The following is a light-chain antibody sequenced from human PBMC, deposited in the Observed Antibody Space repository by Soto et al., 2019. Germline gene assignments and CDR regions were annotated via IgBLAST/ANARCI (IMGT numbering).Light chain of an antibody. CDR2: GAS. CDR1: QTISSK. CDR3: QEYDYFYPLT. J-gene: IGKJ4*01. Sequence: TLSLPPGERAPLPCRASQTISSKVGWYQQKPGQAPKLLLYGASTMKTGVPSRFSGSGSCTEFTLTITSLQSDDFAAYYCQEYDYFYPLTFGEGTKVDIK. V-gene: IGKV3-15*01.